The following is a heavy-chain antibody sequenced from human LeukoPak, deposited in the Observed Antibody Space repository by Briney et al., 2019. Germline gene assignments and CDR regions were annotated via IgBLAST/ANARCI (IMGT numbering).Heavy chain of an antibody. CDR1: GFTFSSYD. V-gene: IGHV3-13*04. D-gene: IGHD5-12*01. J-gene: IGHJ2*01. CDR3: ARDWSGYGFDL. CDR2: IGTAGDT. Sequence: PGESLKISCAASGFTFSSYDMHWVRQATGKGLEWVSAIGTAGDTYYPGSVKGRFTISRENAKNSLYLQMNSLRAGDTAVYYCARDWSGYGFDLWGRGTLVTVSS.